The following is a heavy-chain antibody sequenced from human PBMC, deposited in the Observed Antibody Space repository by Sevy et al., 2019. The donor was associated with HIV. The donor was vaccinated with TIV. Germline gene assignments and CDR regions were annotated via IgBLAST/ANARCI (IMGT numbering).Heavy chain of an antibody. Sequence: GGSLRLSCAASGFTFSSYWMSWVRQAPGKGLEWVANIKQDGSEKYYVDSVKGRFTISRDNAKNSLYLQMNSLRAEDTAVYYCARPARSPIGSGYYFDYWGQGTLVTVSS. V-gene: IGHV3-7*01. D-gene: IGHD6-25*01. CDR1: GFTFSSYW. CDR3: ARPARSPIGSGYYFDY. J-gene: IGHJ4*02. CDR2: IKQDGSEK.